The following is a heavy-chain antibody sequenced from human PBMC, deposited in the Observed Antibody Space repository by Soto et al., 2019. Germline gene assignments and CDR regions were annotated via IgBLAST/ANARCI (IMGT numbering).Heavy chain of an antibody. CDR1: GDSMSSGAYY. V-gene: IGHV4-31*03. Sequence: PSETLSLTCTVSGDSMSSGAYYWNWIRQHPGKGLEWIGYIYYSGNTYYNPSLKSRVTISVDTSKNQFSLKLSSVTAADTAVYYCARDAIAAQTDDYYGMDVWGQGTTVTVYS. CDR2: IYYSGNT. CDR3: ARDAIAAQTDDYYGMDV. D-gene: IGHD6-6*01. J-gene: IGHJ6*02.